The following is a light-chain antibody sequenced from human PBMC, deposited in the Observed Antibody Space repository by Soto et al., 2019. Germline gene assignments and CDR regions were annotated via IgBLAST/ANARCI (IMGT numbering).Light chain of an antibody. CDR2: DAS. CDR3: QQNGSSPHT. V-gene: IGKV3-20*01. Sequence: EIVLTQYTDTLSLSPGERSTLSCRASQSVSSYLAWYQQKPGQAPRLLIYDASNRATGIPARFSGSGSGTDFTLTISRLEPEDFAVYYCQQNGSSPHTFGQGTKVDI. J-gene: IGKJ1*01. CDR1: QSVSSY.